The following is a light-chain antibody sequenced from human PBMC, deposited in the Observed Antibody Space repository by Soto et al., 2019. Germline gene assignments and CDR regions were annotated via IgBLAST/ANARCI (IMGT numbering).Light chain of an antibody. CDR1: QTVGSNY. Sequence: EIVLTKSPGPLSLSPGERATLSGRARQTVGSNYLAWDQQRPGQAPRLLIYAASSRDTGIPDGISASGSGTHFTRTLSRLEPDDFAVYYCQQYLPSAQLFGQGPQ. V-gene: IGKV3-20*01. CDR3: QQYLPSAQL. J-gene: IGKJ1*01. CDR2: AAS.